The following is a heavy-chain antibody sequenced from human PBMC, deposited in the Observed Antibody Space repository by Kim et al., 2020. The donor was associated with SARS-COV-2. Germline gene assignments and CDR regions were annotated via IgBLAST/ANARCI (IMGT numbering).Heavy chain of an antibody. CDR2: IHHDGAT. D-gene: IGHD3-16*01. CDR1: DDSINTNKW. J-gene: IGHJ2*01. Sequence: SETLSLTCTISDDSINTNKWWSWVRQPPGKGPEWIGEIHHDGATNYYPSLKSRVTISVDKSRNQFFLRLYSMTAADTAVYFCARRVWARPFDLSGRGTLVTVSS. V-gene: IGHV4-4*02. CDR3: ARRVWARPFDL.